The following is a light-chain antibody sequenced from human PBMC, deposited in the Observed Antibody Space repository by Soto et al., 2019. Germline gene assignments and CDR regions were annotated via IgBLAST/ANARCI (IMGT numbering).Light chain of an antibody. J-gene: IGKJ1*01. V-gene: IGKV1-12*01. Sequence: SEPASVDAIIICTRRASQDIGGRLAWYQQKPGKAPKYLIQAASSLQSGVPSRFRGSGSGTEFTLTISSLQPEDFASYFCLQFYPYPRTFGQGTKVDIK. CDR1: QDIGGR. CDR3: LQFYPYPRT. CDR2: AAS.